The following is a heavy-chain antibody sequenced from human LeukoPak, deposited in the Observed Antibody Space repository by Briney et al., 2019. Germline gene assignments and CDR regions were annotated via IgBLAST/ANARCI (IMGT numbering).Heavy chain of an antibody. CDR2: IYSGGST. CDR1: GFTVSSNY. J-gene: IGHJ4*02. D-gene: IGHD3-3*01. V-gene: IGHV3-53*05. Sequence: PGGSLRLSCAASGFTVSSNYMSWVRQAPGKGLEWVSVIYSGGSTYYADSVKGRFTISRDNSKNTLYLQMNSLRAEDTAVYYCAREYRALYDFWSGYYDSYFDYWGQGTLVTVSS. CDR3: AREYRALYDFWSGYYDSYFDY.